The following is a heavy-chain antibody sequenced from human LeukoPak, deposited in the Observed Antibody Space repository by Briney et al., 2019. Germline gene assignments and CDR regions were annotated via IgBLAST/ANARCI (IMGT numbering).Heavy chain of an antibody. Sequence: SETLSLTCTVSGGSISSYYWSWIRQPPGKGQEWIGYIYYSGSTNYNPSLKSRVTISVDTSKNQFSLKLSSVTAADTAVYYCARVPRVAPQGQTYYYYGMDVWGQGTTVTVSS. J-gene: IGHJ6*02. CDR3: ARVPRVAPQGQTYYYYGMDV. V-gene: IGHV4-59*01. D-gene: IGHD3-3*01. CDR1: GGSISSYY. CDR2: IYYSGST.